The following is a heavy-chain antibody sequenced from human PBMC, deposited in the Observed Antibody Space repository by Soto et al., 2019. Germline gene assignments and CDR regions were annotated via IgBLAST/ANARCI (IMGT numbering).Heavy chain of an antibody. Sequence: QVHLVQSETEVQEPAASVTVSCKSSDSTFTGYTINWVREAPGRGLEWLGWISSLNGNTNYARKYQGRLTMTTNTSPTTAYTEPRSLRSDDTAVYFCARGTVTSGRWFGPWGQGTLVTVSS. J-gene: IGHJ5*02. CDR3: ARGTVTSGRWFGP. CDR1: DSTFTGYT. D-gene: IGHD4-17*01. V-gene: IGHV1-18*04. CDR2: ISSLNGNT.